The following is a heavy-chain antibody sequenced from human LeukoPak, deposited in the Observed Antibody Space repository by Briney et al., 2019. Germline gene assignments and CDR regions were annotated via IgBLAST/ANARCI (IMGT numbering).Heavy chain of an antibody. J-gene: IGHJ4*02. D-gene: IGHD6-19*01. CDR3: ASGDSSGWYGDY. V-gene: IGHV1-69*05. CDR2: IIPIFGTA. Sequence: SVKVSCKASGGTFSSYAISWVRQAPGQGLEWMGRIIPIFGTANYAQKFQGRVTITTDESTSTAYMELSSLRSEDTAVCYCASGDSSGWYGDYWGQGTLVTVSS. CDR1: GGTFSSYA.